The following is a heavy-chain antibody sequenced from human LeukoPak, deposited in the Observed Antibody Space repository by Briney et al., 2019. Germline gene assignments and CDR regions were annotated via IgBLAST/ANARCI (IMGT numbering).Heavy chain of an antibody. CDR1: GFTFSSYS. V-gene: IGHV3-7*01. CDR2: IKQDGSEK. CDR3: AKDLKGFSHYWYFDL. J-gene: IGHJ2*01. Sequence: GGSLRLSCAASGFTFSSYSMSWVRQAPGKGLEWVANIKQDGSEKYYVDSVKGRFTISRDNAKNSLYLQMNSLRAEDTAVYYCAKDLKGFSHYWYFDLWGRGTLVTVSS. D-gene: IGHD3-10*01.